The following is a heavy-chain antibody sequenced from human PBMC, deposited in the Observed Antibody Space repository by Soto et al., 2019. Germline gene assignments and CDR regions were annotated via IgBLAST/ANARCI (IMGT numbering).Heavy chain of an antibody. CDR3: ARDILTGYASDY. V-gene: IGHV4-34*01. CDR1: GGSFSGYY. Sequence: QVQLQQWGAGLLKPSETLSLTCAVYGGSFSGYYWSWIRQPPGKGLEWIGEINHSGSTNYNPSLKIRVTISVDTSKNQSSLKLSSVTAADTAVYYCARDILTGYASDYWGQGTLVTVSS. CDR2: INHSGST. J-gene: IGHJ4*02. D-gene: IGHD3-9*01.